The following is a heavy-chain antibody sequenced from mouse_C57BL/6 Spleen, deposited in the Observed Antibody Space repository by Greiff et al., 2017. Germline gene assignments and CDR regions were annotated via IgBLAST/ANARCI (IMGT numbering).Heavy chain of an antibody. CDR1: GFNIKDYY. J-gene: IGHJ2*01. CDR2: IDPEDGGT. V-gene: IGHV14-2*01. Sequence: VQLQQSGAELVKPGASVKLSCTASGFNIKDYYMHWVKQRPEQGLEWIGRIDPEDGGTKYAPKFQGKATITADPSSNTAYLLLSSLTSEDTAVYYCARWTGTYFDGWGQGTTLTVSS. D-gene: IGHD4-1*01. CDR3: ARWTGTYFDG.